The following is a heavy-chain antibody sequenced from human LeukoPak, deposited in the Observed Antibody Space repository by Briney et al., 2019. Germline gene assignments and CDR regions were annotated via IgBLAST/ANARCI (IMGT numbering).Heavy chain of an antibody. CDR3: ASSFSDDFWSGHF. V-gene: IGHV3-7*01. D-gene: IGHD3-3*01. J-gene: IGHJ4*02. CDR1: RITFTYW. Sequence: PGGSLRLSCAASRITFTYWMSWVRQAPGKGLEWVANIKQDGSAKYYVDSVKGRFIISRDNAKKSLCLQMNSLRAEDTAVYYCASSFSDDFWSGHFWGQGTLVTVSS. CDR2: IKQDGSAK.